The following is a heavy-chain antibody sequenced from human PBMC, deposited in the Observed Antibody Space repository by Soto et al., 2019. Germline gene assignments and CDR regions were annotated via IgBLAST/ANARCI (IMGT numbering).Heavy chain of an antibody. CDR2: TKEDGSEI. Sequence: GSLRLSCAVSGFSLASYWMSWVRQAPGKGLEWVATTKEDGSEIYYVDSVRGRFTISRDNAENSLYLQMNSLSAEDTAVYFCARDVGFDYVNWGQGTLVTVSS. D-gene: IGHD3-16*01. CDR3: ARDVGFDYVN. J-gene: IGHJ4*02. V-gene: IGHV3-7*01. CDR1: GFSLASYW.